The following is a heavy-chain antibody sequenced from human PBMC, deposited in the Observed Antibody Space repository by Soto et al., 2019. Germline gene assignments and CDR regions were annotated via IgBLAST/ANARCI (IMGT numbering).Heavy chain of an antibody. V-gene: IGHV4-59*01. CDR2: IFYSGST. CDR1: GDSLSSAY. Sequence: QVQLKESGPGLVKPSETLSLTCTVSGDSLSSAYWSWIRQPPGKVLEWIGYIFYSGSTSYNPSLKSRVTISIDTSKNQFSLKLSSVTAAETAVYYCARAGAFDIWGQGPMVTVSS. J-gene: IGHJ3*02. CDR3: ARAGAFDI.